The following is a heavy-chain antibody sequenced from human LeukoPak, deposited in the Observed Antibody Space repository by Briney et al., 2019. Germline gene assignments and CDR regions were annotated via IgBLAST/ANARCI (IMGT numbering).Heavy chain of an antibody. D-gene: IGHD3-10*01. CDR1: GFPFNSYW. J-gene: IGHJ6*02. V-gene: IGHV3-74*01. Sequence: GGSLTLSCTASGFPFNSYWMHWDRQAPGTGLVWVSRINTDESTTTYGDSVKGRFTISRDNAKNTLYLRMTSLRAEDTAVYYCARALTMVRGGMDVWSQGTTVTVSS. CDR3: ARALTMVRGGMDV. CDR2: INTDESTT.